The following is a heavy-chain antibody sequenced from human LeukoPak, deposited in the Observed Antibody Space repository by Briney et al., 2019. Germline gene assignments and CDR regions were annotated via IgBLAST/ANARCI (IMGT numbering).Heavy chain of an antibody. Sequence: TVKLSRKASLYSFTGYYMHCVPLAPGQGREWVGCITVDCGGTKYAEKFQGRVPINRDTSIRTAYMGLSRATSETTAGYYYAREEGYDNYMDVWGKGTTVSVS. CDR3: AREEGYDNYMDV. J-gene: IGHJ6*03. V-gene: IGHV1-2*02. CDR2: ITVDCGGT. CDR1: LYSFTGYY.